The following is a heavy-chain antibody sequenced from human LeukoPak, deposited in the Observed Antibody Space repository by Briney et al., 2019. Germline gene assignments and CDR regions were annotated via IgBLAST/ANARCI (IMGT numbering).Heavy chain of an antibody. J-gene: IGHJ5*02. Sequence: GASVKVSCKASGYTFTNYDINWVRQATGQGLEWMGWMNPNSGNTGSAQKFQGRVTMTRSTSISTAYMELSSLRSEDTAVYYCMRGSSGTYHGIYNWFDPWGQGTPVTVSS. CDR1: GYTFTNYD. CDR3: MRGSSGTYHGIYNWFDP. V-gene: IGHV1-8*01. CDR2: MNPNSGNT. D-gene: IGHD1-26*01.